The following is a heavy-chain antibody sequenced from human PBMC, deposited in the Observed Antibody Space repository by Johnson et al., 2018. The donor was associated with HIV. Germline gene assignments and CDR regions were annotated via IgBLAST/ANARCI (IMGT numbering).Heavy chain of an antibody. Sequence: VQLVESGGVVVQPGGSLRLSCAASGFTFDDYAMHWVRQAPGKGLEWVSLISRDGGSTYYADSVKGRFTISRDNSKNSLYLQMNSLRTEDTALYYCAKGGVAAAKGAFDIWGQGTMVTVFS. D-gene: IGHD6-25*01. J-gene: IGHJ3*02. CDR2: ISRDGGST. V-gene: IGHV3-43D*03. CDR1: GFTFDDYA. CDR3: AKGGVAAAKGAFDI.